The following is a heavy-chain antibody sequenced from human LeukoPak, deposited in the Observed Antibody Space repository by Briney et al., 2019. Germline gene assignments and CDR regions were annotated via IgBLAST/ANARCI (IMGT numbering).Heavy chain of an antibody. CDR1: GFTFDDYA. CDR3: AKDWSRLRLGELSSPFDY. Sequence: GGSLRLSCAASGFTFDDYAMHWVRQAPGKDLEWVSGISWNSGSIGYADSVKGRFTISRDNAKNSLYLQMNSLRAEDTALYYCAKDWSRLRLGELSSPFDYWGQGTLVTVSS. V-gene: IGHV3-9*01. CDR2: ISWNSGSI. J-gene: IGHJ4*02. D-gene: IGHD3-16*02.